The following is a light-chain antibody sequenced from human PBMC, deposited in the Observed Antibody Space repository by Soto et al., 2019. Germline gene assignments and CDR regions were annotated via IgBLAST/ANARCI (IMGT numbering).Light chain of an antibody. V-gene: IGLV1-44*01. CDR1: ISNIGGNT. Sequence: QLVLTQPPSASGTPGQRVTISCSGSISNIGGNTVNWYQQVPGTAPKLLIYRDDQRPSGVPDRFSGSKSATSASLAISGLQSEDEADYYCAAWDDGLNGWVFGGGTKLTVL. CDR3: AAWDDGLNGWV. CDR2: RDD. J-gene: IGLJ3*02.